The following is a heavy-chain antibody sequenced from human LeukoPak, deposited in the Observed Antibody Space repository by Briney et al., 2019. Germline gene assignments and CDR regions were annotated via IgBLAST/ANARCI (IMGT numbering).Heavy chain of an antibody. V-gene: IGHV3-9*03. CDR1: GFTFDDYA. J-gene: IGHJ4*02. CDR2: ISWNSGNI. Sequence: PGRSLRLSCAASGFTFDDYAMHWVRQAPGKGLEWVSGISWNSGNIGYADSVKGRFTISRDNAKNSLYLQMNSLRAEDMALYYCAKDGAPGGATGWYYFDYWGQGTLVTVSS. CDR3: AKDGAPGGATGWYYFDY. D-gene: IGHD1-26*01.